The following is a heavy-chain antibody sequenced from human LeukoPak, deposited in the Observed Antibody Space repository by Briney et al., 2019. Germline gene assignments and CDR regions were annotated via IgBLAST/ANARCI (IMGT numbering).Heavy chain of an antibody. J-gene: IGHJ3*02. CDR3: AIGGAFDI. CDR2: INHSGST. D-gene: IGHD2-15*01. CDR1: GGSFSGYY. Sequence: PSETLSLTCAVYGGSFSGYYWSWIRQPPGKGLEWIGKINHSGSTNYNPSLKSRVSISVDTSKNQFSLKLRSVTAADTAVYYCAIGGAFDIWGQGTMVTVSS. V-gene: IGHV4-34*01.